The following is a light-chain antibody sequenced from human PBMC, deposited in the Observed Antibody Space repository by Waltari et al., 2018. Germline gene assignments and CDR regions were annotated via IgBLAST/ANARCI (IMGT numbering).Light chain of an antibody. CDR3: QQYYSRRT. Sequence: IVLTQSPGTLSLSPGDRASLSCKASQSLGKNYLAWYQHKPGQAPRLLIYGASSRAAGIPDRFSGSGSGTDFTLTISGLQAEDVAVYYCQQYYSRRTFGQGTRVEIK. CDR2: GAS. J-gene: IGKJ1*01. V-gene: IGKV3-20*01. CDR1: QSLGKNY.